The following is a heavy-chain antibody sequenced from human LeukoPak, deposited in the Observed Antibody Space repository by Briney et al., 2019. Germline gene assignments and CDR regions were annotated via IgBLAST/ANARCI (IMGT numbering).Heavy chain of an antibody. D-gene: IGHD5-24*01. J-gene: IGHJ4*02. V-gene: IGHV4-39*01. CDR2: IYYSGST. CDR3: ARAPSTRKGYYFDY. Sequence: SETLSLTCTVSGGSISSGGYYWGWIRQPPGKGLEWIGSIYYSGSTYYNPSLKSRVTISVDTSKNQFSLKLSSVTAADTAVYYCARAPSTRKGYYFDYWGQGTLVTVSS. CDR1: GGSISSGGYY.